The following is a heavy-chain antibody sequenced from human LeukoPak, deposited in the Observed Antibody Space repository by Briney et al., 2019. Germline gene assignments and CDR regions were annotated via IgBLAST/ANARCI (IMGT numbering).Heavy chain of an antibody. CDR2: IYSGGST. Sequence: GGSLRLSCAASGFTVSSNYMSWVRQAPGKGLEWVSVIYSGGSTYYADSVKGRFTISRDNSKNTLYLQMNSLRAEDTAVYYCARFLRSSGWYRGYWGQGTLITVSS. CDR1: GFTVSSNY. J-gene: IGHJ4*02. V-gene: IGHV3-66*02. D-gene: IGHD6-19*01. CDR3: ARFLRSSGWYRGY.